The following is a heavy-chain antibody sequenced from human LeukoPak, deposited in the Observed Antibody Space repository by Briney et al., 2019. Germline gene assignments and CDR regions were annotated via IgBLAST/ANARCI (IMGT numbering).Heavy chain of an antibody. CDR2: IQNSVTSY. V-gene: IGHV4-59*01. J-gene: IGHJ5*02. CDR3: VRSPQLDP. Sequence: SETLSLTCTVSGGSISSYYWSWVRQPPGKGLEWIGYIQNSVTSYTDNPPLQSRVTISVDTSKNQFSLKVTSVTAADTAVHYCVRSPQLDPWGQGTLVTVSS. CDR1: GGSISSYY.